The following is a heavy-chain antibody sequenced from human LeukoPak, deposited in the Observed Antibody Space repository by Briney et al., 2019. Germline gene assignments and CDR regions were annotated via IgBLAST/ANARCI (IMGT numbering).Heavy chain of an antibody. CDR1: GGSFSSYY. Sequence: SETLSLTCAVYGGSFSSYYWGWIRQPPGKGLEWIGEINHSGGTNYNPSLKSRVTISVDTPKNQLSLRLSSVTAADTAVYYCASERRYSSGRWDYYFDYWGQGTLVTVSS. V-gene: IGHV4-34*01. D-gene: IGHD6-19*01. J-gene: IGHJ4*02. CDR3: ASERRYSSGRWDYYFDY. CDR2: INHSGGT.